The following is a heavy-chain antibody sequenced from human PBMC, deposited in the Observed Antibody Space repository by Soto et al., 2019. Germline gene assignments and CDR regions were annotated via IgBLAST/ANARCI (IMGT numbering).Heavy chain of an antibody. Sequence: QVQLVESGGGVVQPGRSLRLSCAASGFTFSSYGMHWVRQAPGKGLEWVAVISYDGSNKYYADSVKGRFTISRDNSKNTLYLQMNGLRAEDTAVYYCAKDRHYCSSTSCYYYYYMDVWGKGTTVTVSS. CDR1: GFTFSSYG. J-gene: IGHJ6*03. CDR2: ISYDGSNK. V-gene: IGHV3-30*18. CDR3: AKDRHYCSSTSCYYYYYMDV. D-gene: IGHD2-2*01.